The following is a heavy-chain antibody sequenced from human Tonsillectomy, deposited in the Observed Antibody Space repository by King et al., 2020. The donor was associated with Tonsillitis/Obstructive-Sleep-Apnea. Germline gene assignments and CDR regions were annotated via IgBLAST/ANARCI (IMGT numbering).Heavy chain of an antibody. D-gene: IGHD5-12*01. Sequence: VQLVQSGAEVKKPGSSVKLSCKASGGTFSSYDISWVRQAPGQGLEWMGGIIPIFGTANYAQKFQGRVTITADESTSTAYMELSSLRSEDTAGYYCARSVATIDYYYYHYMDVWGKGTTVTVSS. V-gene: IGHV1-69*12. J-gene: IGHJ6*03. CDR2: IIPIFGTA. CDR1: GGTFSSYD. CDR3: ARSVATIDYYYYHYMDV.